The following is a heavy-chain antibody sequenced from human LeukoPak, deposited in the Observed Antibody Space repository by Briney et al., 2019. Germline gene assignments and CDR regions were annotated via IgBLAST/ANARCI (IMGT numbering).Heavy chain of an antibody. J-gene: IGHJ5*02. CDR3: ARGRNWFDP. D-gene: IGHD5-24*01. V-gene: IGHV4-4*07. Sequence: SATLSLTCPVSGASISSYYWSWIRPPAGKGLEWIGRIYTSGSTNYNPSLKSRVTMSVDTSRNQFSLKLSSVTAADTAVYYCARGRNWFDPWGQGTLVTVSS. CDR2: IYTSGST. CDR1: GASISSYY.